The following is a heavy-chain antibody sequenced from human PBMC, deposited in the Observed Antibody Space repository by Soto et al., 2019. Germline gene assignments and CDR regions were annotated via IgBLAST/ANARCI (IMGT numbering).Heavy chain of an antibody. J-gene: IGHJ4*02. D-gene: IGHD6-6*01. CDR2: IYYSGST. CDR1: GGSISSSNYY. V-gene: IGHV4-39*01. CDR3: ARPYSSSPSGFDY. Sequence: QLQLQESGPGLVKPSETLSLTCTVSGGSISSSNYYWGWIRQPPGKGLEWIGSIYYSGSTYYNPYLKSQLTRSVDTSKNQFSLRLSSVTAADTAVYYCARPYSSSPSGFDYWGQGTLVTVSS.